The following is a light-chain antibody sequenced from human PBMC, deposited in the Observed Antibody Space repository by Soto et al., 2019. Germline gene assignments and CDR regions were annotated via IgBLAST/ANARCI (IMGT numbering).Light chain of an antibody. V-gene: IGKV3-20*01. CDR1: QSVSTSY. J-gene: IGKJ2*01. CDR3: QQYDKWPQFT. Sequence: EIVLTQSPATLSLSPGERAILSCRAIQSVSTSYLAWYQQRPGQAPRLLIYGASNRATGVPDRFSGSGSGTDFTLTISSLQPEDFATYYCQQYDKWPQFTFGQGTKVDI. CDR2: GAS.